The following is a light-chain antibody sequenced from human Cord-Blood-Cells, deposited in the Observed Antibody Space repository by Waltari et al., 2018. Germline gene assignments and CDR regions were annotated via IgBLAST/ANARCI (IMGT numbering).Light chain of an antibody. J-gene: IGKJ2*01. Sequence: DIQMTQSPSTLSASVGDRVTITCRASQSISSWLAWYQQKPGKAPKLLIYDASSLESGVPSRFSSSASGTEFTLTISSLQPDDFATYYCQQYNSYSTFGQGTKLEIK. V-gene: IGKV1-5*01. CDR2: DAS. CDR3: QQYNSYST. CDR1: QSISSW.